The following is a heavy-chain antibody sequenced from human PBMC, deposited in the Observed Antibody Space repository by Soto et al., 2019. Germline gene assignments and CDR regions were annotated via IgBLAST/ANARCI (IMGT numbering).Heavy chain of an antibody. CDR1: GLTFSDHY. CDR2: TRNKANRYTT. J-gene: IGHJ6*02. V-gene: IGHV3-72*01. Sequence: PGGSLRLSCAASGLTFSDHYIDWVRQAPGKGLEWVGRTRNKANRYTTEYAASVKGRFTISRDDSQNSLYLRMNSLKTEDTAVYYCARSRVTYSGSSFFGIDVWGQGTTVTVSS. CDR3: ARSRVTYSGSSFFGIDV. D-gene: IGHD1-26*01.